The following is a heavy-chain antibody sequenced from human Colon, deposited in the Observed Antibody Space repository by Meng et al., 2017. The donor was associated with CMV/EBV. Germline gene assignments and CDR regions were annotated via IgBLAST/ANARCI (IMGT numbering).Heavy chain of an antibody. J-gene: IGHJ4*02. V-gene: IGHV1-2*02. CDR2: IRSDGSAT. CDR3: VRSSGWSLFDY. Sequence: QWQRMEPGAGVQEPGASVKVSCKTSGYTFSDFYMHWVRQAPGQGLEWMGWIRSDGSATNYAQKFRGRVTMTRDASVSTAYMELSGLTSDDTAVYFCVRSSGWSLFDYWGPGALVTVSS. CDR1: GYTFSDFY. D-gene: IGHD6-19*01.